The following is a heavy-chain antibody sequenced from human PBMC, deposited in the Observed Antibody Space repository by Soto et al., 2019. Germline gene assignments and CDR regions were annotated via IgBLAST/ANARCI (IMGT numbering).Heavy chain of an antibody. Sequence: GGSLRLSCAASGFTFSSYAMSWVRQAPGKGLEWVSAISGSGGSTYYADSVKGRFTISRDNSKNTLYLQMNSLRAEDTAVYYCAKKGTFLEYYYYYMDVWGKGTTVTVSS. CDR1: GFTFSSYA. D-gene: IGHD3-3*01. CDR2: ISGSGGST. J-gene: IGHJ6*03. CDR3: AKKGTFLEYYYYYMDV. V-gene: IGHV3-23*01.